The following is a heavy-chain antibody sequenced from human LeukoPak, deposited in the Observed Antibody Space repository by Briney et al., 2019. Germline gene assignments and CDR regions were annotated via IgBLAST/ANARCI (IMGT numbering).Heavy chain of an antibody. CDR1: GFTFSSYS. CDR2: ISTTSYT. D-gene: IGHD3-10*01. Sequence: PGGSLRLSCAASGFTFSSYSMNWVRQAPGEGLEWVSCISTTSYTYYADSVKGRFTISRDNAKNSLYLQMNSLRAEDTAVYYCARDRSPRFGESHPYDYWGQGILVTVSS. CDR3: ARDRSPRFGESHPYDY. J-gene: IGHJ4*02. V-gene: IGHV3-21*06.